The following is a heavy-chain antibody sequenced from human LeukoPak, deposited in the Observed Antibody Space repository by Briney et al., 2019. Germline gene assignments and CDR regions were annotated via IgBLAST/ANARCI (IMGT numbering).Heavy chain of an antibody. CDR1: GFTFSSYA. J-gene: IGHJ4*02. CDR2: SGSAGST. CDR3: AADFWSGYYPIY. V-gene: IGHV3-23*01. D-gene: IGHD3-3*01. Sequence: GGSLRLSCAASGFTFSSYAMSWVRQAPGKGLEWGSGSGSAGSTYYADSVKGRFTISRDNSKNTLYLQMNSLRAEDTAVYYCAADFWSGYYPIYWGQGTLVTVSS.